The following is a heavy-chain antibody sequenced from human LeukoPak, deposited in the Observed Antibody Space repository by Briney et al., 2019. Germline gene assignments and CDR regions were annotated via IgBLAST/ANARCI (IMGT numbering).Heavy chain of an antibody. CDR3: AISESVTMVRGVIITHRDWFDP. V-gene: IGHV1-46*01. J-gene: IGHJ5*02. Sequence: ASVKVSCKASGYTFTSYYMHWVRQAPGQGLEWMGIINPSGGSTSYAQKFQGRVTMTTDTSTSTAYMELRSLRSDDTAVYYCAISESVTMVRGVIITHRDWFDPWGQGTLVTVSS. CDR1: GYTFTSYY. D-gene: IGHD3-10*01. CDR2: INPSGGST.